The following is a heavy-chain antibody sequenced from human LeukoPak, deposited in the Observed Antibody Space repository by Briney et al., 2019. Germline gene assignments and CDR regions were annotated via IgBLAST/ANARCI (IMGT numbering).Heavy chain of an antibody. J-gene: IGHJ2*01. CDR1: ADRFINYG. D-gene: IGHD5-12*01. CDR3: VGLSANNWFSGYDPQWYFDL. Sequence: AAVTVSCKAPADRFINYGFNWVRQAPAQGRERMGWVSAYNGNTNYLASPQGRVTITTETSTNTVYMELTGLRSDDTARYFCVGLSANNWFSGYDPQWYFDLWGRGTLVTVSS. V-gene: IGHV1-18*01. CDR2: VSAYNGNT.